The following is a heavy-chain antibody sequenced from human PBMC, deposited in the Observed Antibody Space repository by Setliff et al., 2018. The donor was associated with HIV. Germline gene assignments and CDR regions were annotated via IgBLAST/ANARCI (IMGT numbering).Heavy chain of an antibody. CDR1: GYNFGNSW. D-gene: IGHD3-3*01. CDR3: AKTSTRFWSGYSRPPFDY. J-gene: IGHJ4*02. V-gene: IGHV5-51*01. Sequence: GESLKISCKASGYNFGNSWIVWVRQAPGKGLEWIGIISPGDSVTKYSQSFQGQVTISADESTNTAYLQWSSLTSSDTAIYYCAKTSTRFWSGYSRPPFDYWGQGALVTVSS. CDR2: ISPGDSVT.